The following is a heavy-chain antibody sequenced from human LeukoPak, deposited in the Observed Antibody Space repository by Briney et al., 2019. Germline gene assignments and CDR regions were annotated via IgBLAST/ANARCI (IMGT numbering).Heavy chain of an antibody. CDR1: GFPFSSYW. V-gene: IGHV3-74*01. CDR3: ASDSPYYGMDV. CDR2: INSDGSAT. Sequence: GGSLRLSCAASGFPFSSYWMHWVRQVPGKGLLWVSRINSDGSATIYADSVRGRFTISRDNAKNTLYLQMSGLRVEDTAVYHCASDSPYYGMDVWGQGTTVTVSS. J-gene: IGHJ6*02.